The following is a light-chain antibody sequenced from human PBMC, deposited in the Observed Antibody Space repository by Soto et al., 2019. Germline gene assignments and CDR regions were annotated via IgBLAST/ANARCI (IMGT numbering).Light chain of an antibody. V-gene: IGKV3-11*01. CDR3: QQRSNWPPFT. J-gene: IGKJ3*01. CDR1: QSVSSY. Sequence: EIVLIQSPATLSLSPGERATLSCRASQSVSSYLAWYQQKPGQAPRLLIYDASNRATGIPARFSGSGSGTDFTLTISSLEPEDFAVYYCQQRSNWPPFTFGPGT. CDR2: DAS.